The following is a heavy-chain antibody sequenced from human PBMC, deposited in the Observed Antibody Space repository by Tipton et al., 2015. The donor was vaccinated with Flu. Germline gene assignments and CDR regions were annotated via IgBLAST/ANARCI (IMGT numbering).Heavy chain of an antibody. D-gene: IGHD3-16*01. CDR1: GFAFYSYA. J-gene: IGHJ4*02. V-gene: IGHV3-23*01. CDR3: AKSPGYGDVFDS. CDR2: ISSGGDTV. Sequence: PRLSCAASGFAFYSYAMSWVRQAPGKGLEWVSLISSGGDTVYYADAVKGRFTISRDSSKNTLYLQMNSLRAEDTALYFCAKSPGYGDVFDSWGQGTLVTVSS.